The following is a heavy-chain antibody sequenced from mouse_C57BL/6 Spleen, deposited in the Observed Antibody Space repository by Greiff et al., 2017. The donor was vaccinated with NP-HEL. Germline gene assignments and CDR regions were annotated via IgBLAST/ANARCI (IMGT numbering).Heavy chain of an antibody. J-gene: IGHJ3*01. CDR1: GYTFTSYG. CDR3: ARREEGVAY. V-gene: IGHV1-81*01. CDR2: IYPRSGNT. Sequence: QVQLQQSGAELARPGASVKLSCKASGYTFTSYGISWVKQRTGQGLEWIGEIYPRSGNTYYNEKFKGKATLTADKSSSTAYMELRSLTSEDSAVYFCARREEGVAYWGQGTLVTVSA.